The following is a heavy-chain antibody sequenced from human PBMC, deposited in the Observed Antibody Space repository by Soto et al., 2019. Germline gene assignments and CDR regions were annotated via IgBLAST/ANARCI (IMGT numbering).Heavy chain of an antibody. Sequence: QVQLVQSGAEVKNPGASVKVSCQASNYLFGAFGISWVRQAPGQGLEWMGWITPYNGNTHYAEKFQDRVTMTADKSTTTAYMEVRRLTSDDTAVYFCALISARGNDFDVWGQGTVVTVSS. CDR2: ITPYNGNT. CDR3: ALISARGNDFDV. V-gene: IGHV1-18*01. D-gene: IGHD3-16*01. CDR1: NYLFGAFG. J-gene: IGHJ3*01.